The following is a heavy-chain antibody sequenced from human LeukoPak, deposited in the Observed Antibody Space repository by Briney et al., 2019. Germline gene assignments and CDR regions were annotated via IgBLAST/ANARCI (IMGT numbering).Heavy chain of an antibody. Sequence: SETLSLTCTVSGGSISSYYWSWIRQPPGKGLEWIGYIYYSGSTNYNPSLKSRVTISVDTSKNQFSLKLSSVTAADTAVYYCARAEEVWSGPGGVDYWGQGTLVTVSS. CDR2: IYYSGST. D-gene: IGHD3-3*01. CDR1: GGSISSYY. J-gene: IGHJ4*02. CDR3: ARAEEVWSGPGGVDY. V-gene: IGHV4-59*01.